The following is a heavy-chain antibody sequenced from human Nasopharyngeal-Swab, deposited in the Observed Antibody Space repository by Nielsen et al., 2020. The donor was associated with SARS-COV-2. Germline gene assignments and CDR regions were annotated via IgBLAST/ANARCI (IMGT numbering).Heavy chain of an antibody. J-gene: IGHJ4*02. CDR2: ISGSGGST. D-gene: IGHD3-3*01. CDR3: AKIGPIFGVVIMDY. V-gene: IGHV3-23*01. CDR1: GFTFNSYW. Sequence: GGSLRLSCAASGFTFNSYWMRWARQAPGKGLEWVSAISGSGGSTYYADSVKGRFTISRDNSKNTLYLQMNSLRAEDTAVYYCAKIGPIFGVVIMDYWGQGTLVTVSS.